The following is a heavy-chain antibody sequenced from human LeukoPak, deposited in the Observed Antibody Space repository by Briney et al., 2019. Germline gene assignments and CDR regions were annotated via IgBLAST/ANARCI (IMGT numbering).Heavy chain of an antibody. CDR3: ARINPDEDAFDI. CDR2: ISSSRSFI. J-gene: IGHJ3*02. D-gene: IGHD1-14*01. CDR1: GFTFSDYG. Sequence: GGSLRLSCAASGFTFSDYGMNWVRQAPGKGLEWVSCISSSRSFIFYADSVKGRFTISRDNAKNSLYLQMNSLRAEDTAVYYCARINPDEDAFDIWGQGTMVTVSS. V-gene: IGHV3-21*01.